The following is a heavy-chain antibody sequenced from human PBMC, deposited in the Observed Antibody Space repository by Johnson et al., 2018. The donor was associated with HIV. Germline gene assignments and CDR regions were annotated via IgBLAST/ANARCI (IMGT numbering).Heavy chain of an antibody. J-gene: IGHJ3*02. D-gene: IGHD1-26*01. CDR2: IRYDGSNK. CDR3: ARRSWAFDAFDI. V-gene: IGHV3-30*02. Sequence: QVQLVESGGGVVQPGGSLRLSCVASGFTFSSYGMHWVRQAPGKGLEWVAFIRYDGSNKYYADSVKGRFTISRDNSKNTLYLQMNSLRAEDTAVYYCARRSWAFDAFDIWGQGTMVTVSS. CDR1: GFTFSSYG.